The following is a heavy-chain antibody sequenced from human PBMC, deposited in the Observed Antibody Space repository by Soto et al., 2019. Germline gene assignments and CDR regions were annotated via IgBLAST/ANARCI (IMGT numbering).Heavy chain of an antibody. J-gene: IGHJ6*02. CDR2: ISGSGGST. CDR3: AKEIVVVPAAIICFHCYYGMDV. D-gene: IGHD2-2*01. Sequence: GGSLRLSCAASGFTFSSYAMNWVRQAPGKGLEWVSAISGSGGSTYYADSVKGRFTISRDNSKNTLYLQMNSLRAEDTAVYYCAKEIVVVPAAIICFHCYYGMDVWGQGTTVTVSS. CDR1: GFTFSSYA. V-gene: IGHV3-23*01.